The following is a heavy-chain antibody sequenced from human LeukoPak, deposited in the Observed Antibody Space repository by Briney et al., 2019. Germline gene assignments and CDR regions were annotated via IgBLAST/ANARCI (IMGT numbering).Heavy chain of an antibody. CDR2: ISWNSGSI. CDR1: GFTFDDYA. J-gene: IGHJ3*02. V-gene: IGHV3-9*01. CDR3: AKDHGWFGVSDAFDI. Sequence: GGSLGLSCAASGFTFDDYAMHWVRQAPGKGLEWVSGISWNSGSIGYADSVKGRFTISRDNAKNSLYLQMNSLRAEDTALYYCAKDHGWFGVSDAFDIWGQGTMVTVSS. D-gene: IGHD3-10*01.